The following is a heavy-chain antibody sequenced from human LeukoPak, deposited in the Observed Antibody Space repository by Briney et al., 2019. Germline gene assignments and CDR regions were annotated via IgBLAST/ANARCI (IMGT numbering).Heavy chain of an antibody. CDR1: GFTFSSYA. CDR3: AKALGGELAVLVY. CDR2: IVGSGDST. V-gene: IGHV3-23*01. Sequence: GGSLRLSCAASGFTFSSYAMSWVRQTPEKGLEWVSGIVGSGDSTHYADSVKGRFTISRDNSKNTMYLQMNSLRAEDTAVYYFAKALGGELAVLVYWGQGTLVTVSS. J-gene: IGHJ4*02. D-gene: IGHD3-16*01.